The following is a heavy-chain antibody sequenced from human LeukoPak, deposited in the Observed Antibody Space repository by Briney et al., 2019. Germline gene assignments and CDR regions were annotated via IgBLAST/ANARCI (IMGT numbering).Heavy chain of an antibody. J-gene: IGHJ4*02. Sequence: GGSLRLSCAASGFTVSSNYMSWVRQAPGKGLEWVSVIYSGGGTYYADAVKGRFTISRDNSKNTLYLQMNSLRAEDTAVYHCARGGWYVGFDFWGQGTLVTVSS. CDR1: GFTVSSNY. V-gene: IGHV3-66*01. CDR3: ARGGWYVGFDF. D-gene: IGHD6-19*01. CDR2: IYSGGGT.